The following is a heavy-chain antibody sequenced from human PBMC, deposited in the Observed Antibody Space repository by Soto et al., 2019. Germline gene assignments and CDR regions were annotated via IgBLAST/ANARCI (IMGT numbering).Heavy chain of an antibody. V-gene: IGHV3-30-3*01. J-gene: IGHJ6*02. CDR3: ARVPYYDFWSGYYTGQAYYYYGMDV. CDR2: ISYDGSNK. CDR1: GFTFSSYA. Sequence: HPGGSLRLSCAASGFTFSSYAMHWVRQAPGKGLEWVAVISYDGSNKYYADSVKGRFTISRDNSKNTLYLQMNSLRAEDTAVYYCARVPYYDFWSGYYTGQAYYYYGMDVWGQGTTVTVSS. D-gene: IGHD3-3*01.